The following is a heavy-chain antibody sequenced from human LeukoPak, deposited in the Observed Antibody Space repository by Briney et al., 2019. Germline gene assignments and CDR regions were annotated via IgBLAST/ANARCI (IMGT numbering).Heavy chain of an antibody. CDR2: IIPILGIA. CDR1: GGTFSSYA. D-gene: IGHD6-19*01. Sequence: GASVKVSCKASGGTFSSYAISWVRQAPGQGVEWMGRIIPILGIANYAQKFQGRVTITADKSTSTAYMELSSLRSEDTAVYYCARYSSGWYYFDYWGQGTLVTVSS. V-gene: IGHV1-69*04. CDR3: ARYSSGWYYFDY. J-gene: IGHJ4*02.